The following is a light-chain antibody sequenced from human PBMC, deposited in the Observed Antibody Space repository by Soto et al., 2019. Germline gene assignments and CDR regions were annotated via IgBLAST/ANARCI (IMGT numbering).Light chain of an antibody. Sequence: QSVLTQPPSVSAAPGQRVTISCSGSSSDIGNNYVSWYQHLPGTAPKLLIYDNDERPSGIPDRFSGSKSGTSATLGITGLQTGDEADYYCGTWDSGLSIGVFGTGPKVTVL. J-gene: IGLJ1*01. CDR2: DND. V-gene: IGLV1-51*01. CDR1: SSDIGNNY. CDR3: GTWDSGLSIGV.